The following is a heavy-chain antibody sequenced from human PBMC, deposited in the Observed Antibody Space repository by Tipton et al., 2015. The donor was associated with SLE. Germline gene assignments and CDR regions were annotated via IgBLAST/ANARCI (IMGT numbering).Heavy chain of an antibody. D-gene: IGHD6-19*01. V-gene: IGHV3-9*01. CDR3: AKDTGYSSGWSHWFDP. J-gene: IGHJ5*02. Sequence: SLRLSCAASGFTFDDYAMHWVRQAPGKGLEWVSGISWNSGGIGYADSVKGRFTISRDNAKNSLYLQMNSLRAEDTALYYCAKDTGYSSGWSHWFDPWGQGTLVTVSS. CDR2: ISWNSGGI. CDR1: GFTFDDYA.